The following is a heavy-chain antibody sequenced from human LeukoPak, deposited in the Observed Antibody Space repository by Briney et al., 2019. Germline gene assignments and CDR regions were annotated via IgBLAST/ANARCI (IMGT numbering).Heavy chain of an antibody. Sequence: GGSLRLSCAASGFTFDDYAMHWVRQAPGKGLEWVSLISGDGGSTYYADSVKGRFTISRDNSKNSLYLQMNSLRTEDTALYHCANLGPGFDYWGQGTLVTAS. CDR3: ANLGPGFDY. CDR1: GFTFDDYA. J-gene: IGHJ4*02. CDR2: ISGDGGST. V-gene: IGHV3-43*02.